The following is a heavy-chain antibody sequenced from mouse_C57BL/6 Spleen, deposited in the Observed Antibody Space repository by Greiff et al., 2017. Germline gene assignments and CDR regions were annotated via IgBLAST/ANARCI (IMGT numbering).Heavy chain of an antibody. Sequence: EVQRVESGGGLVKPGGSLKLSCAASGFTFSSYAMSWVRQTPEKRLEWVATISDGGSYTYYPDNVKGRFTISRDNAKNNLYLQMSQLKSEDTAMYYCARSYGYDVGYFDYWGQGTTLTVSS. V-gene: IGHV5-4*01. J-gene: IGHJ2*01. CDR1: GFTFSSYA. D-gene: IGHD2-2*01. CDR3: ARSYGYDVGYFDY. CDR2: ISDGGSYT.